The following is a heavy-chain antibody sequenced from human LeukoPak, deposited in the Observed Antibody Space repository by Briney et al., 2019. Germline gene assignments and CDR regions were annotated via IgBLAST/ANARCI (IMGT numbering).Heavy chain of an antibody. V-gene: IGHV4-61*05. CDR3: ARGCSAGTPHNWFDP. Sequence: SETLSLTCTVSGGSISRSNYYWAWIRQPPGKGLEWIGYIYYSRSTNYNPSLKSRVTISVDTSKNQFSLKLSSVTAADTAVYYCARGCSAGTPHNWFDPWGQGTLVTVSS. CDR2: IYYSRST. D-gene: IGHD6-13*01. CDR1: GGSISRSNYY. J-gene: IGHJ5*02.